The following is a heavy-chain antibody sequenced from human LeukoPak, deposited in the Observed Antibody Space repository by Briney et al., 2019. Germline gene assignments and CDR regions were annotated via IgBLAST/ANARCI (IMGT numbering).Heavy chain of an antibody. CDR2: ISGSGGST. Sequence: GGSLRLSCAASGFTFSSYAMSWVRQAPGKGLEWVSAISGSGGSTYYADSVKGRFTISRDNSKNTLYLQMNSLRAEDTAVYYCAKDGIWSGEYYYYGMDVWGQGTTVTVSS. V-gene: IGHV3-23*01. CDR3: AKDGIWSGEYYYYGMDV. D-gene: IGHD3-3*01. CDR1: GFTFSSYA. J-gene: IGHJ6*02.